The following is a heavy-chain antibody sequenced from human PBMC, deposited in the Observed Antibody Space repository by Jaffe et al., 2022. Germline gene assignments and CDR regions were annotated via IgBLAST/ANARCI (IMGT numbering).Heavy chain of an antibody. CDR1: GFTVSSNY. CDR3: ARVPVAAAGTSYYFDY. J-gene: IGHJ4*02. D-gene: IGHD6-13*01. Sequence: EVQVVESGGGLVQAGGSLRLSCAASGFTVSSNYMSWVRQAPGKGLEWVSVIYSAGSTNYADSVKGRFTISRDNSKNTLYLQMNSLRVEDTAVYYCARVPVAAAGTSYYFDYWGQGTLVTVSS. CDR2: IYSAGST. V-gene: IGHV3-66*02.